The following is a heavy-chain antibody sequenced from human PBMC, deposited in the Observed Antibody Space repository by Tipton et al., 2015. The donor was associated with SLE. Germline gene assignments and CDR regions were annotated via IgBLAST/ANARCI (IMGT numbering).Heavy chain of an antibody. CDR1: GGSFSGYY. J-gene: IGHJ3*02. V-gene: IGHV4-34*01. Sequence: TLSLTCAVYGGSFSGYYWSWIRQPPGKGLEWIGEINHSGSTNYNPSLESRVTISVDTSKNQFSLKLSSVTAADTAVYYCAGVSRDAFEIWGQGTMVTVSS. D-gene: IGHD5/OR15-5a*01. CDR3: AGVSRDAFEI. CDR2: INHSGST.